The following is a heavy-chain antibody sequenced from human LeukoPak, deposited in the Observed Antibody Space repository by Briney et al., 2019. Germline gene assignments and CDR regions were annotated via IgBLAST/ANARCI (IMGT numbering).Heavy chain of an antibody. CDR1: GFTFSSYR. V-gene: IGHV3-74*01. CDR3: ARDVTMVRGATDY. CDR2: INSDGSGT. J-gene: IGHJ4*02. Sequence: GGSLRLSCAASGFTFSSYRMHWVRQAPGKGLVWVSRINSDGSGTSYADSVKGRFTISRDNAKNTLYLQMNSLRAEDTAVYYCARDVTMVRGATDYWGQGTLVTVSS. D-gene: IGHD3-10*01.